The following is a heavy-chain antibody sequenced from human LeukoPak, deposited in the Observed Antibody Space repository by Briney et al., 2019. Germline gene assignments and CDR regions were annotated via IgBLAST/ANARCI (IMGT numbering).Heavy chain of an antibody. CDR3: ARGIRLSSTIQLLDY. D-gene: IGHD2-2*01. Sequence: SVKVSCKASGGTFSSYAISWVRQAPGQGLEWMGGIIPIFGTANYAQKFQGRVTITADESTSTAYTELSSLRSEDTAVYYCARGIRLSSTIQLLDYWGQGTLVTVSS. CDR2: IIPIFGTA. J-gene: IGHJ4*02. CDR1: GGTFSSYA. V-gene: IGHV1-69*01.